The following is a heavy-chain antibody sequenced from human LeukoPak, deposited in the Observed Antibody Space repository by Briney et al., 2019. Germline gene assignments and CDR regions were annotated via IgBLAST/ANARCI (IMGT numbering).Heavy chain of an antibody. Sequence: SETLSLTCTVSGGSISSSTHYWGWIRQTPGKGLECIGSFYYSGNTYYNPSLKSRVTITVDTSKNQFSLKLSSVTAADTALYYCARDSYETGTPGRWFDPWGQGTLVTVSS. V-gene: IGHV4-39*07. J-gene: IGHJ5*02. CDR1: GGSISSSTHY. CDR3: ARDSYETGTPGRWFDP. D-gene: IGHD1-1*01. CDR2: FYYSGNT.